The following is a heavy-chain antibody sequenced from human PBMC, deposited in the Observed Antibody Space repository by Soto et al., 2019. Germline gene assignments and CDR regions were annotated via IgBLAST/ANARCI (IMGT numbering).Heavy chain of an antibody. J-gene: IGHJ4*02. Sequence: QVQLVQSGAEVKKPGSSVKVSCKASGGTFSSYAISWVRQAPGQGLEWMGGIIPIFGTANYAQKFQGRVTITADESTSTAYMELSSLRSEDTAVYYCANSPNTSYDYVWGSYRYTDFDYWGQGTLVTVSS. V-gene: IGHV1-69*12. CDR1: GGTFSSYA. CDR3: ANSPNTSYDYVWGSYRYTDFDY. CDR2: IIPIFGTA. D-gene: IGHD3-16*02.